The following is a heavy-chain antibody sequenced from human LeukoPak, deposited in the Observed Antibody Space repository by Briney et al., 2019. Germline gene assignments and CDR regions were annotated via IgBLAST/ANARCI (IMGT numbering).Heavy chain of an antibody. J-gene: IGHJ4*02. CDR2: ISSSSYI. D-gene: IGHD4-17*01. CDR1: GFTFSSYS. CDR3: ARDLGGDLFDY. Sequence: GGSLRLSCAASGFTFSSYSMNWVRQAPGKGLEWVSSISSSSYIYYADSLKGRFTISRDNAKNSLYLQMNSLRAEDTAVYYCARDLGGDLFDYWGQGTLVTVSS. V-gene: IGHV3-21*01.